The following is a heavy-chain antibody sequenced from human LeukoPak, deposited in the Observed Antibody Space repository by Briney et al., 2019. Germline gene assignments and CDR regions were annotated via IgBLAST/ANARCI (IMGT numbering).Heavy chain of an antibody. Sequence: GGSLRLSCAASGFTFSSYAMNWVRQAPGKGLEWVSAITGSGGRTYYADSVKGRFTISRDNSKNSLYLQMNSLRAEDTAVYYCARTVGATTGNFDYWGQGTLVTVSS. CDR2: ITGSGGRT. J-gene: IGHJ4*02. V-gene: IGHV3-23*01. D-gene: IGHD1-26*01. CDR1: GFTFSSYA. CDR3: ARTVGATTGNFDY.